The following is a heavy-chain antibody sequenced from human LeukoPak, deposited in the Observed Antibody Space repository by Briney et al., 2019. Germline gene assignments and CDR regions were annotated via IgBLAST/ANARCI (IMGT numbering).Heavy chain of an antibody. CDR3: AKGRGGISAACGY. V-gene: IGHV3-23*01. D-gene: IGHD6-13*01. CDR1: GFTFSSYA. Sequence: GGSLRLSCAASGFTFSSYAMSWVRQAPGKGLEWVSVISGSGGNTYYADSVKGRFTISRDNSKNTLYLQMNSLRAEDTAVYYCAKGRGGISAACGYWGQGTLVTVSS. J-gene: IGHJ4*02. CDR2: ISGSGGNT.